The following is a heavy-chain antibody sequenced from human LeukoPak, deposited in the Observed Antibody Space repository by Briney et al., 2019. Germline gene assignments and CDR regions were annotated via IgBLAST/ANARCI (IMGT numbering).Heavy chain of an antibody. V-gene: IGHV1-24*01. CDR1: GYTLTELS. Sequence: ASVKVSCKVSGYTLTELSMHWVRQAPGKGLEWLGGFDPEDSETIYAQKFQGRVTMTEDTSTDTAYMELSSLRSEDTAVYYCATDLAGVDATGYFDYWGQGTLVTVSS. D-gene: IGHD2-8*01. J-gene: IGHJ4*02. CDR2: FDPEDSET. CDR3: ATDLAGVDATGYFDY.